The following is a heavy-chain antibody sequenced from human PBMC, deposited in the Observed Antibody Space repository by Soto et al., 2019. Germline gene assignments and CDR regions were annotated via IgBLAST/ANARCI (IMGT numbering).Heavy chain of an antibody. D-gene: IGHD6-19*01. V-gene: IGHV1-3*01. CDR1: GYTFTNYI. J-gene: IGHJ4*02. CDR2: INATNGNT. CDR3: AKEPAVAGMLALDF. Sequence: QAQIVQSGVEVKKPGASVKVSCKDSGYTFTNYITHWVRQAPGQRLEWMGWINATNGNTKYSQKFQGRVTITRDTSATTVYMDLNSLKSEDTAVYYCAKEPAVAGMLALDFWGQGTLATVSS.